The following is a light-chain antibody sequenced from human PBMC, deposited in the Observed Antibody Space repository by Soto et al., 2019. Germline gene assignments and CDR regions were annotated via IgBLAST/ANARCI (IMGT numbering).Light chain of an antibody. CDR1: QTISSRY. J-gene: IGKJ1*01. CDR2: GAS. CDR3: HHSGNSHGT. Sequence: EIVLAQSPGTLSLSPGERATLSCRASQTISSRYLTWYQQKSGQVPRLLIYGASSRATGIPDRFSGSGSGTDFTLIISRLEPEGVAVYFCHHSGNSHGTFGQGTKVEIQ. V-gene: IGKV3-20*01.